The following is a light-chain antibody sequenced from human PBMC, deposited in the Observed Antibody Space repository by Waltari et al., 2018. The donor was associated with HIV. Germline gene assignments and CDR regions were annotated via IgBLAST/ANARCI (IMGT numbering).Light chain of an antibody. V-gene: IGLV1-47*01. J-gene: IGLJ2*01. CDR3: STWDDSLKDVL. CDR2: RDN. CDR1: SSNVGRNA. Sequence: QSALTQPPSASGTPGQRVTISCSGSSSNVGRNAVYWYQKFPESAPQLVIYRDNQRPPGVSDRFSGSKSGAAASLAISGLRSEDEADFYCSTWDDSLKDVLFGGGTKLTVL.